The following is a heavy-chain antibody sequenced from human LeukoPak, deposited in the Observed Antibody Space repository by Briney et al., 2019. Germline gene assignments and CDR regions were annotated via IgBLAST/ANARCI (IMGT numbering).Heavy chain of an antibody. CDR2: ISSSSNYI. Sequence: SGGSLRLSCAASGFSFSSYSMNWVRRAPGKGLEWVSSISSSSNYIYYADSVKGRFTISRDNAKNSLYLQMNSLRAEDTAVYYCARAKMFYYEGGTYYHAFDIWGQGTMVTVSP. J-gene: IGHJ3*02. D-gene: IGHD3-22*01. CDR3: ARAKMFYYEGGTYYHAFDI. CDR1: GFSFSSYS. V-gene: IGHV3-21*01.